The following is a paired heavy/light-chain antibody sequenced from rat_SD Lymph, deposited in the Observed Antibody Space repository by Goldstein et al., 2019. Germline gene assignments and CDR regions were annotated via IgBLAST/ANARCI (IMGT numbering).Heavy chain of an antibody. V-gene: IGHV1-24*01. Sequence: QVQLQQSGTELVKPASSVKISCKASGYTFTSNYMHWIRQQPGNGLEWIGWIYPGNGNTKYNQKFDGKATLTADKSSSTAYMQLSSLTSEDSAVYFCARGSVYYGLEEFAYWGQGTLVTVSS. D-gene: IGHD1-6*01. CDR3: ARGSVYYGLEEFAY. CDR2: IYPGNGNT. J-gene: IGHJ3*01. CDR1: GYTFTSNY.
Light chain of an antibody. J-gene: IGKJ2-3*01. CDR1: QNINKY. V-gene: IGKV22S7*01. CDR2: NTN. Sequence: DIQMTQSPSFLSASVGERVTLSCKASQNINKYLDWYQQKLGEAPKLLIYNTNNLHTGIPSRFSGSGSGTDYTLTISSLQPEDVATYFCLQRNSWPYTFGAGTKLELK. CDR3: LQRNSWPYT.